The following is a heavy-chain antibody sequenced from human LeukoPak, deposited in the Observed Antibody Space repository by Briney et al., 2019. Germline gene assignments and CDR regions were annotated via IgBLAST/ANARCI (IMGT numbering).Heavy chain of an antibody. V-gene: IGHV1-18*01. Sequence: ASVKVSCKASGYTFTSYSISWVRQAPGQGLEWMGWISTYNGYTNYAQKLQGKVTVTTDTSTSTAYMELRSLRSDDTAMYYCARDNSNWYDYWGQGTLVTVSS. CDR1: GYTFTSYS. CDR3: ARDNSNWYDY. CDR2: ISTYNGYT. J-gene: IGHJ5*01.